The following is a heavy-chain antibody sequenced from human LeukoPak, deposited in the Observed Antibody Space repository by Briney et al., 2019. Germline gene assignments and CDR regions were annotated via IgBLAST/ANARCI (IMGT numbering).Heavy chain of an antibody. V-gene: IGHV1-69*05. J-gene: IGHJ3*02. D-gene: IGHD6-13*01. CDR2: IIPIFGTA. CDR1: GGTFSSYA. CDR3: ARDLYSTTGDDAFDI. Sequence: ASVKVSCKASGGTFSSYAISWVRQGPGQGLEWMGRIIPIFGTANYAQKFQGRVTITTDESTSTAYMELSSLRSEDTAVYYCARDLYSTTGDDAFDIWGQGTMVTVSS.